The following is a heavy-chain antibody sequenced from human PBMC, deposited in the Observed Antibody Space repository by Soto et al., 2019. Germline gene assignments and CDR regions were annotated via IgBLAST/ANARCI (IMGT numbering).Heavy chain of an antibody. Sequence: SCPTLVNPTQTLTLTCTFSGFSLNTGGVGVGWIRQPPGKALEWLALIYWNDDKRYSPSLKSRLTITKDTSKNQVVLTMTNMDPVDTATYYCAHSCGGSIAAALTFDYWGQGFLVTVSS. D-gene: IGHD6-13*01. CDR3: AHSCGGSIAAALTFDY. V-gene: IGHV2-5*01. J-gene: IGHJ4*02. CDR2: IYWNDDK. CDR1: GFSLNTGGVG.